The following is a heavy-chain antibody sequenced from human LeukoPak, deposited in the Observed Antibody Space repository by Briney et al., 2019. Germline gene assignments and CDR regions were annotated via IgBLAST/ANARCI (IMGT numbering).Heavy chain of an antibody. CDR3: AKEERGGFCTNGVCYPGYY. J-gene: IGHJ4*02. CDR2: ISYDGSNK. D-gene: IGHD2-8*01. CDR1: GFTFSSYA. Sequence: GGSLRLSCAASGFTFSSYAMHWVRQAPGKGLEWVAVISYDGSNKYYAGSVKGRFTISRDNSKNTLYLQMNSLTAEDTAVYYCAKEERGGFCTNGVCYPGYYWGQGTLVTVSS. V-gene: IGHV3-30-3*01.